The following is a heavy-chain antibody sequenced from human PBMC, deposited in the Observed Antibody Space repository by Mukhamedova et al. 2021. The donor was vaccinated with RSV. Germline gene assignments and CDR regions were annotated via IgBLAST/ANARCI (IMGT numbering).Heavy chain of an antibody. Sequence: GRQAPGQGLEWMGRIIPGSGVTQYAQKFQGRVTITAEESSRTVYMEMSSLSSADTAVFYFARDVTGELDSWGQGTLVSVSS. V-gene: IGHV1-69*15. CDR3: ARDVTGELDS. J-gene: IGHJ4*02. CDR2: IIPGSGVT. D-gene: IGHD7-27*01.